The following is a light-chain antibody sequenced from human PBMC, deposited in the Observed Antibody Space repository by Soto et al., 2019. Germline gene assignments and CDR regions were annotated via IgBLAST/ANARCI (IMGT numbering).Light chain of an antibody. J-gene: IGKJ2*01. V-gene: IGKV1-39*01. CDR2: AAS. Sequence: DIQMTQSPSSLSASVGDRVTITCRASQSISTYLNWYQQKPGKDPKVLIYAASSLQSGVPSRFSGSGSGTDFTLTSSGLQPEDLATYCCQQSYSTPRGMHTFGQRTKLEIK. CDR1: QSISTY. CDR3: QQSYSTPRGMHT.